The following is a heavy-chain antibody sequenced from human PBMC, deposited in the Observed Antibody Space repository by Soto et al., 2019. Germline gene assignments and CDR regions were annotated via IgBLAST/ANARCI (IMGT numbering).Heavy chain of an antibody. CDR2: INPATGAA. J-gene: IGHJ3*02. D-gene: IGHD3-3*01. CDR3: ARGGGVGVAGSAAFDM. V-gene: IGHV1-2*02. Sequence: QLHLVQSGAVVKKPGASVTVSCSASGYPVTAYYMHWVRQAPGRGLEWMGGINPATGAAKYTQTFRGRGTMTRAPSTSTVFLEMSGLTSEDTAVFYCARGGGVGVAGSAAFDMWGQGTVVTVSS. CDR1: GYPVTAYY.